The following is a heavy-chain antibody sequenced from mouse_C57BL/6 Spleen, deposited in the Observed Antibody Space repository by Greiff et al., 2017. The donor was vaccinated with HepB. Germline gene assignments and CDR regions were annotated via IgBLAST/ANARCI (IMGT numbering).Heavy chain of an antibody. CDR1: GFTFSSYG. CDR2: ISSGGSYT. J-gene: IGHJ1*03. Sequence: EVQLKESGGDLVKPGGSLKLSCAASGFTFSSYGMSWVRQTPDKRLEWVATISSGGSYTYYPDSVKGRFTISRDNAKNTLYLQMSSLKSEDTAMYYCARQTGNWYFDVWGTGTTVTVSS. D-gene: IGHD4-1*01. V-gene: IGHV5-6*01. CDR3: ARQTGNWYFDV.